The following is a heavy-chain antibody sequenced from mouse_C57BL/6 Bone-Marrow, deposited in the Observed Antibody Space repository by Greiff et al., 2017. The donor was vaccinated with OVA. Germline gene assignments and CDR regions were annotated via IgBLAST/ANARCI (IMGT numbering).Heavy chain of an antibody. CDR1: GYTFTSYD. V-gene: IGHV1-85*01. Sequence: QVQLKQSGPELVKPGASVKLSCKASGYTFTSYDINWVKQRPGQGLEWIGWIYPRDGSTKYNEKFKGKATLPVDTSSSTAYMEHLSLTSEDSAVYVCASYDYDRGDYWGQGTTLTVSS. D-gene: IGHD2-4*01. CDR3: ASYDYDRGDY. J-gene: IGHJ2*01. CDR2: IYPRDGST.